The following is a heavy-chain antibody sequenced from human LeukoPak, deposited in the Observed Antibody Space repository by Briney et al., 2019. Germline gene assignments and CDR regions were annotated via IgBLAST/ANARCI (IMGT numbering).Heavy chain of an antibody. CDR1: GGSISSYY. CDR3: ARVGVDDFWSGYYTDY. Sequence: SETLSLTCTVSGGSISSYYWSWIRQPPGKGLEWIGYIYYSGSTNYNPSLKSRVTISVDTSKNQFSLKLSSVTAADTAVYYCARVGVDDFWSGYYTDYWGQGTLVTVSS. CDR2: IYYSGST. J-gene: IGHJ4*02. V-gene: IGHV4-59*08. D-gene: IGHD3-3*01.